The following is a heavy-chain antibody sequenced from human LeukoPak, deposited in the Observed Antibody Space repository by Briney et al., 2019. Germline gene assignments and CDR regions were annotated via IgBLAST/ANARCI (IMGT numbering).Heavy chain of an antibody. CDR1: GGSISSYY. Sequence: SETLSLTCTVSGGSISSYYWSWIRQPAGKGLEWIGRIYTSGSTNYNPSLKSRVTMSVDTSKNQFSLKLSSVTAADTAVYYCARVGYDSSGYYVAKFDYWGQGTLVTVSS. V-gene: IGHV4-4*07. CDR2: IYTSGST. D-gene: IGHD3-22*01. J-gene: IGHJ4*02. CDR3: ARVGYDSSGYYVAKFDY.